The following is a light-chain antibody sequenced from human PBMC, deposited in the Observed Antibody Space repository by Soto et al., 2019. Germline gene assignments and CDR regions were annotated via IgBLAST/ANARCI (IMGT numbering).Light chain of an antibody. CDR1: SSDVGRYNY. CDR2: GVT. V-gene: IGLV2-14*01. Sequence: QSALAQPASVSGSPGQSITISCTGNSSDVGRYNYVSWYQQYPGKAPKLIIYGVTNRPSGVSNRFSGSKSGNTASLTISGLQAEDEADYYCNSYAGTSYVFGTGTKVTV. CDR3: NSYAGTSYV. J-gene: IGLJ1*01.